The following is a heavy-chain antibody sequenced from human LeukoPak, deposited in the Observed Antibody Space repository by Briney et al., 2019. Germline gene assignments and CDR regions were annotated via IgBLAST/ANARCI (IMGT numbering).Heavy chain of an antibody. CDR1: GYTFTSYY. D-gene: IGHD6-6*01. J-gene: IGHJ6*03. CDR3: ARDKAARLYYYYYMDV. V-gene: IGHV1-46*03. CDR2: INPSGGST. Sequence: ASVKVSCKASGYTFTSYYMHWVRQAPGQGLEWMGIINPSGGSTSYAQKFQGRVTMTRDTSTSTVYIELSSLRSEDTAVYYCARDKAARLYYYYYMDVWGKGTTVTVSS.